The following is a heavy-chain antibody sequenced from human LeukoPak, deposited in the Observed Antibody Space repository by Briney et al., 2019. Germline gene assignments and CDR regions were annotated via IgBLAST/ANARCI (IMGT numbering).Heavy chain of an antibody. CDR1: GGTFSSYA. D-gene: IGHD3-22*01. Sequence: ASVKVSCKASGGTFSSYAISWVRQAPGQGLEWMGWINPNSGGTNYAQKFQGRVTMTRDTSISTAYMELSRLRSDDTAVYYCARTPRRQWLLLPGAFDIWGQGTMVTVSS. V-gene: IGHV1-2*02. CDR3: ARTPRRQWLLLPGAFDI. J-gene: IGHJ3*02. CDR2: INPNSGGT.